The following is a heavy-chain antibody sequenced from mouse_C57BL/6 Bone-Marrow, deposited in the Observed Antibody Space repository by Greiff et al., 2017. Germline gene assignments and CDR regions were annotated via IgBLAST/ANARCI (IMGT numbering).Heavy chain of an antibody. V-gene: IGHV1-9*01. J-gene: IGHJ1*03. CDR2: ILPGSGST. Sequence: VQLQQSGAELMKPGASVKLSCKATGYTFTGYWIEWVKQRPGHGLEWIGEILPGSGSTNYNEKVKGKATFTADTSSNTAYMQLSSLTAEDSAIYYGARYYYGSSYLYWYFDVWGTGTTVTVSS. CDR3: ARYYYGSSYLYWYFDV. D-gene: IGHD1-1*01. CDR1: GYTFTGYW.